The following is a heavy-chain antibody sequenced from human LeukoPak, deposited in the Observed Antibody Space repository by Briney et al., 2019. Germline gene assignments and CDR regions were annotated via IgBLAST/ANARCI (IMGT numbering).Heavy chain of an antibody. CDR3: ARGQGDSSGYCLDY. CDR1: GFTFSSYG. CDR2: ISYDGSNK. J-gene: IGHJ4*02. D-gene: IGHD3-22*01. V-gene: IGHV3-30*03. Sequence: GRSLRLSCAASGFTFSSYGMHWVRQAPGKGLEWVAVISYDGSNKYYADSVKGRFTISRDNSKNTLYLQMNSLRAEDTAVYYCARGQGDSSGYCLDYWAREPWSPSPQ.